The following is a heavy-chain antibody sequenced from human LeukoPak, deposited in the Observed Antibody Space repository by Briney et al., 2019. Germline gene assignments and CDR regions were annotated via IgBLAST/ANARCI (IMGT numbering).Heavy chain of an antibody. J-gene: IGHJ4*02. CDR3: AKDCDLGDGSGSRPGYFDY. CDR2: ISSSSSYI. D-gene: IGHD3-10*01. CDR1: GFTFSSYS. Sequence: GGSLRLSCAASGFTFSSYSMNWVRQAPGKGLEWVSSISSSSSYIYYADSVKGRFTISRDNAKNSLYLQMNSLRAEDTAVYYCAKDCDLGDGSGSRPGYFDYWGQGTLVTVSS. V-gene: IGHV3-21*04.